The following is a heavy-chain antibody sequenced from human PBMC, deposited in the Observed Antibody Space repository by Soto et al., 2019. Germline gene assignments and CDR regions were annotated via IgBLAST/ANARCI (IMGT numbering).Heavy chain of an antibody. CDR2: SRNKANSYTT. V-gene: IGHV3-72*01. J-gene: IGHJ5*02. CDR3: ARVVGAPNWFDP. CDR1: GFTFSDHQ. Sequence: EVQLVESGGGLVQPGGSLRLSCAASGFTFSDHQMDWVRQAPGKGLGWVGRSRNKANSYTTEYAASVKGRFTISRDDSKNSLYLQMNSLKIEDTAVYYCARVVGAPNWFDPWGQGTLVTVSS. D-gene: IGHD1-26*01.